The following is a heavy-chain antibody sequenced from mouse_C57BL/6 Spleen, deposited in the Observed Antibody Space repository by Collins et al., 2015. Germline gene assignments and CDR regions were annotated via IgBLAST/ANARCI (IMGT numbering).Heavy chain of an antibody. Sequence: EVQLVESGGGLVKPGGSLKLSCAASGFAFSSYDMSWVRQTPEKRLEWVAYISSGGGSTYYPDTVKGRFTISRDNAKNTLYLQMSSLKSEDTAMYYCASLDGRDAMDYWGQGTSVTVSS. V-gene: IGHV5-12-1*01. D-gene: IGHD2-3*01. CDR1: GFAFSSYD. CDR2: ISSGGGST. J-gene: IGHJ4*01. CDR3: ASLDGRDAMDY.